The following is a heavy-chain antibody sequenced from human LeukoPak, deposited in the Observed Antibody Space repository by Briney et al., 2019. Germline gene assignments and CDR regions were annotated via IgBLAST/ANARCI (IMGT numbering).Heavy chain of an antibody. D-gene: IGHD3-10*01. CDR3: AREDRGRVYFDY. CDR2: ISYDGSNK. J-gene: IGHJ4*02. CDR1: GFTFSNYA. V-gene: IGHV3-30-3*01. Sequence: PGGSLRLSCAASGFTFSNYAMHWVRQAPGKGPEWVAVISYDGSNKYYADSVKGRFTISRDNSKNTLHLQMNSLRAEGTAVYYCAREDRGRVYFDYWGQGTLVTVSP.